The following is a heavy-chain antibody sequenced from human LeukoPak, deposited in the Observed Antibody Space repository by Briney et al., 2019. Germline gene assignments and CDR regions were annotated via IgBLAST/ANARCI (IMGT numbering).Heavy chain of an antibody. V-gene: IGHV5-51*01. CDR3: ARHPYTSSCTSPGCYRWYDP. Sequence: NRGASLQISCKGSGNTFTNYWIGWVRQMPGKGLEWVGIIYPGDSDTRYSPSFEGQVTISADKSISTAYLQWSSLKASDTAMYYCARHPYTSSCTSPGCYRWYDPWGQGTLVTVSS. CDR1: GNTFTNYW. J-gene: IGHJ5*02. CDR2: IYPGDSDT. D-gene: IGHD2-8*01.